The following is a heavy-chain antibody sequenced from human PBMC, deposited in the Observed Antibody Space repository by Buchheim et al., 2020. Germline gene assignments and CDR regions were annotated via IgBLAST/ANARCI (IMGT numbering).Heavy chain of an antibody. CDR2: INPSGGST. Sequence: QVQLVQSGAEVKKPGASVKVSCKASGYTFTSYYMHWVRQAPGQGLEWMGIINPSGGSTSYAQKFQGRVTMTRDTSPSTVYMELSSLRSEDTAVYYCARGGTSDIVVVVAAENWFDPWGQGTL. CDR1: GYTFTSYY. CDR3: ARGGTSDIVVVVAAENWFDP. J-gene: IGHJ5*02. D-gene: IGHD2-15*01. V-gene: IGHV1-46*01.